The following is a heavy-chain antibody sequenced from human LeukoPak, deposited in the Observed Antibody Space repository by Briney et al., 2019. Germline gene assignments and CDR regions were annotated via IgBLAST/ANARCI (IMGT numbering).Heavy chain of an antibody. D-gene: IGHD5-18*01. CDR1: GGSISSSSHY. CDR2: VST. J-gene: IGHJ4*02. Sequence: PSETLSLTCTVSGGSISSSSHYWGWIRQPPGKGLERIGVSTYYNPSLKNRVTISRDTSKNQFSLKLSSVTAADTAIYYCARAGYSYGIISYFDSWGQGTLVTVSS. CDR3: ARAGYSYGIISYFDS. V-gene: IGHV4-39*01.